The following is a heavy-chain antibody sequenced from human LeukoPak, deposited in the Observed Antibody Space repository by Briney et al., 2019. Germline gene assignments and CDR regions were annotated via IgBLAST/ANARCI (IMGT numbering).Heavy chain of an antibody. Sequence: SETLSLTCTVSGGSISSGSYYWSWIRQPAGKGLEWIGRIYTSGSTNYNPSLKSRVTISVDTSKNQFSLKLSSVTAADTAVYYCARVGSDYYGSGSYYTHYYMDVRGKGTTVTVSS. CDR3: ARVGSDYYGSGSYYTHYYMDV. CDR2: IYTSGST. J-gene: IGHJ6*03. CDR1: GGSISSGSYY. D-gene: IGHD3-10*01. V-gene: IGHV4-61*02.